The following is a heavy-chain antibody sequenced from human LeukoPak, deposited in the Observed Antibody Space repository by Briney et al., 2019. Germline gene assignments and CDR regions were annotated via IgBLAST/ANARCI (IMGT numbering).Heavy chain of an antibody. CDR1: GYTFTNYG. Sequence: ASVKVSFKASGYTFTNYGINWVGQAPGQGLEGMGWISGHQGNTKYAQNFQGRVTITIDTSTSTAYMDVRSLRSDDTAIYFCARSDLATITAGPFEYWGQGTLVAVSS. CDR2: ISGHQGNT. D-gene: IGHD5-12*01. V-gene: IGHV1-18*01. J-gene: IGHJ4*02. CDR3: ARSDLATITAGPFEY.